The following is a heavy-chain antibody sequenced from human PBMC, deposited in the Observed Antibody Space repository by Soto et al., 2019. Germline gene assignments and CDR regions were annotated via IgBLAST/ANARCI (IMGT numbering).Heavy chain of an antibody. V-gene: IGHV4-30-4*01. CDR2: IYYSGGT. J-gene: IGHJ5*02. CDR1: GGSISSGDYY. Sequence: QVQLQESGPGLLKPSQTLSLTCTVSGGSISSGDYYWSWSRQPPGKGLEWIGFIYYSGGTYYKPSLKSRVTISVDTSKNKFSLNLSSVTAADTAVYYCARASTGELWVYANWFDPWGPGTLVTVSS. CDR3: ARASTGELWVYANWFDP. D-gene: IGHD3-16*01.